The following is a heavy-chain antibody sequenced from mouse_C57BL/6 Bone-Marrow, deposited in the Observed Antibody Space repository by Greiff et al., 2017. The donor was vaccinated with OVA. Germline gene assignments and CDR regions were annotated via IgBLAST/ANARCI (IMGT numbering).Heavy chain of an antibody. Sequence: VQLQQSGPGLVKPGASVKIPCKASGYTFTDYNMDWVKQSHGKSLEWIGDINPNNGGTIYNQKFKGKATLTVDKSSSTAYMELRSLTSEDTAVYYCARPTVVATPYAMDYWGQGTSVTVSS. J-gene: IGHJ4*01. CDR2: INPNNGGT. D-gene: IGHD1-1*01. CDR3: ARPTVVATPYAMDY. CDR1: GYTFTDYN. V-gene: IGHV1-18*01.